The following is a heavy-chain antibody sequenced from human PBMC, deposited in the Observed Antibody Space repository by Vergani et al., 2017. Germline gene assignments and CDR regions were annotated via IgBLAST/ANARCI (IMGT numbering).Heavy chain of an antibody. V-gene: IGHV1-69*01. CDR1: GGTFSSYA. CDR3: ASPEDRRGGAAMDGFDY. CDR2: IIPIFGTA. Sequence: QVQLVQSGAEVKKPGSSVKVSCKASGGTFSSYAISWVRQAPGQGLEWMGGIIPIFGTANYAQKFQGRVTITADEATSTAYMELSSLRSEDTAVYYWASPEDRRGGAAMDGFDYWGQGTLVTVSS. J-gene: IGHJ4*02. D-gene: IGHD5-18*01.